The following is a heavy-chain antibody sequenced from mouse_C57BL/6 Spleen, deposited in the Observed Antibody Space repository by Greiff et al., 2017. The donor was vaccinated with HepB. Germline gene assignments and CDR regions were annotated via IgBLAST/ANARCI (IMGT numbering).Heavy chain of an antibody. CDR1: GYTFTSYW. CDR2: IDPSDSYT. J-gene: IGHJ2*01. V-gene: IGHV1-69*01. Sequence: QVQLQQPGAELVMPGASVKLSCKASGYTFTSYWMHWVKQRPGQGLEWIGEIDPSDSYTNYNHKFKGKSTLTVDKSSSTAYMQLSSLTSEDSAVYYCARGGSYQGYFDYWGQGTTLTVSS. CDR3: ARGGSYQGYFDY. D-gene: IGHD1-1*02.